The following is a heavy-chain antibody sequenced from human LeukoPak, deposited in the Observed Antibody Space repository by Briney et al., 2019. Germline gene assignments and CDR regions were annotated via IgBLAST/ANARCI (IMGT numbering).Heavy chain of an antibody. D-gene: IGHD6-13*01. CDR3: ARAASWSPIGDSYYYMDV. V-gene: IGHV1-8*01. J-gene: IGHJ6*03. CDR1: GYTFTSYD. CDR2: MNPNSGNT. Sequence: ASVKVSCKASGYTFTSYDINWVRQATGQGLEWMGWMNPNSGNTGYAQKFQGRVTMTRDTSISTVYMELSGLRSEDTAVYYCARAASWSPIGDSYYYMDVWGKGTTVAISS.